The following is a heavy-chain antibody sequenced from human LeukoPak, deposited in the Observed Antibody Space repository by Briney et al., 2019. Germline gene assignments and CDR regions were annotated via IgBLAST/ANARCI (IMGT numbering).Heavy chain of an antibody. Sequence: PSGTLSLTCAVSGGSISSSNWWSCVRQPPGKGLEWIGEIHHSGSTNYNPSLKSRVTISVDKSKNQFSLKLSSVTAADTAVYYCARAFYYYGSGSNGGNWFDPWGQGTLVTVSS. D-gene: IGHD3-10*01. CDR2: IHHSGST. CDR3: ARAFYYYGSGSNGGNWFDP. V-gene: IGHV4-4*02. J-gene: IGHJ5*02. CDR1: GGSISSSNW.